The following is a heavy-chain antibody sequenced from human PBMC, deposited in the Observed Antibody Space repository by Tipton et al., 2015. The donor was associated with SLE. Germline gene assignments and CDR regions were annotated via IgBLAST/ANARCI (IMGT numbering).Heavy chain of an antibody. V-gene: IGHV4-34*01. Sequence: LRLSCTVSGGSISDSSHYWVWIRQSPGKGLEWIGEINHSGSTNYNPSLKSRVTISVDTSKNQFSLKLNSVTAADTAVYYCARGEPYSSFTGWGQGTLVTVSS. CDR3: ARGEPYSSFTG. CDR1: GGSISDSSHY. J-gene: IGHJ4*02. D-gene: IGHD6-13*01. CDR2: INHSGST.